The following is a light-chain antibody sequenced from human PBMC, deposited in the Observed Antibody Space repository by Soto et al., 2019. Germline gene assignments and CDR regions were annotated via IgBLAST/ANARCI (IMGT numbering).Light chain of an antibody. J-gene: IGKJ5*01. V-gene: IGKV3-15*01. CDR2: DAS. CDR3: QQYNTYST. CDR1: QDVTTN. Sequence: EISMTPFPAILSAFPGEGATLSCRAAQDVTTNFAWYQLRRGQPPRLLIYDASSLKSGVPARFSGSGSGTEFTLTISSLQPDDFATYYCQQYNTYSTFGQGTRLEIK.